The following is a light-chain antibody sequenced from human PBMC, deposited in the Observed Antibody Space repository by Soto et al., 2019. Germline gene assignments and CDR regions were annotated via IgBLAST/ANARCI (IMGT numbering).Light chain of an antibody. CDR2: SNN. V-gene: IGLV1-44*01. Sequence: QSVLTQPPSASGTPGQRVTISCSGSSSNIGSNAVTWYQQLPGTAPKLLIYSNNQRPSGVPDRFSGSKSGTSASLAISGLQYEDEADYYCATWDDSLNGVFGGGTKLTVL. CDR1: SSNIGSNA. J-gene: IGLJ3*02. CDR3: ATWDDSLNGV.